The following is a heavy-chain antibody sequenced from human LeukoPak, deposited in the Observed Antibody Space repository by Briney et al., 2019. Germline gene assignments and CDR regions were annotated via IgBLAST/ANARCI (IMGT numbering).Heavy chain of an antibody. J-gene: IGHJ4*02. CDR3: ARDRSGSLLGA. CDR1: GGSITNNY. Sequence: SETLSLTCTVSGGSITNNYWAWIRQPPGKGLEWIGYTHDSGNSNYNPSLRSRVTISIDTSKNQLSLTLTSVTAADTAVYYCARDRSGSLLGAWGQGTLVTVSS. CDR2: THDSGNS. D-gene: IGHD1-26*01. V-gene: IGHV4-59*13.